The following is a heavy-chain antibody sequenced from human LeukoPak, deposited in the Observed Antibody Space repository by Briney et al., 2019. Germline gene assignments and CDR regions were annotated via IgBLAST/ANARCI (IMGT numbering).Heavy chain of an antibody. CDR3: ARVVGATEIDY. D-gene: IGHD1-26*01. J-gene: IGHJ4*02. CDR1: GYTFTGYY. Sequence: ASVKVSCKASGYTFTGYYMHWVRQAPGQGLEWMGRINPNNGGTNYAQKFQGRVTMTRDMSMSTAYMELSRLRSVDTAVYYCARVVGATEIDYWGQGTLVTVSS. CDR2: INPNNGGT. V-gene: IGHV1-2*06.